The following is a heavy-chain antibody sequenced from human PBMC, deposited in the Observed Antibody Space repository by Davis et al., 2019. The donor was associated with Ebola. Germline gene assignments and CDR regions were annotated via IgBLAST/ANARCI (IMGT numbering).Heavy chain of an antibody. CDR1: GFTFSSYA. CDR2: ISGSGGST. D-gene: IGHD2-21*02. J-gene: IGHJ4*02. V-gene: IGHV3-23*01. Sequence: GESLKISCAASGFTFSSYAMSWVRQAPGKGLEWVSAISGSGGSTYYADSVKGRFTISRDNSKNTLYLQMNSLRAEDTAVYYCARELRHLEGDRTSAFDYWGQGTLVTVSS. CDR3: ARELRHLEGDRTSAFDY.